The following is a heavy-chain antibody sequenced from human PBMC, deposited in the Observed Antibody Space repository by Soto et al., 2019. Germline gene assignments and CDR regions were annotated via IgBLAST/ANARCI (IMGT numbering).Heavy chain of an antibody. CDR3: AGSTPGYFNGSAP. D-gene: IGHD3-10*01. CDR2: INAGNGNT. V-gene: IGHV1-3*01. J-gene: IGHJ5*02. CDR1: GYTFTSYA. Sequence: ASVKASCKASGYTFTSYARHWVRQAPGQRLEWMGWINAGNGNTKYSQKFQGRVTITRDTSASTAYMELSSLRSEDTAVYYCAGSTPGYFNGSAPWGQGTPVPVSS.